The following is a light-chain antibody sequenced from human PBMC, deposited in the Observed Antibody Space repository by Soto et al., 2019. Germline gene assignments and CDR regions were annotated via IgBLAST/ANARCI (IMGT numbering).Light chain of an antibody. CDR2: DVN. CDR1: NSDVGGYNY. V-gene: IGLV2-11*01. CDR3: CSYAGGSYV. Sequence: HSALTQPRSVSGSPGQSVAISCTGTNSDVGGYNYVSWYQEQPGKAPRVMIYDVNKRPSGVPDRFSGSKSGNTASLTISGLQAEDEADYYCCSYAGGSYVFGTGTKVTVL. J-gene: IGLJ1*01.